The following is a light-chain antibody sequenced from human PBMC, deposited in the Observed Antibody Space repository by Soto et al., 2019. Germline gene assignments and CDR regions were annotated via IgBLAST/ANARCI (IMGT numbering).Light chain of an antibody. Sequence: QSVLTQPASVSGSPGQSITLSCTGTSSDVGGYNYVSWYQQHPGKAPKLMIYDVSNRPSGVSNRFSGSKSGNTSSLTISGLQAEDEADYYCSSYTSSSPPVVFGGGTKVTVL. V-gene: IGLV2-14*01. CDR2: DVS. CDR1: SSDVGGYNY. J-gene: IGLJ2*01. CDR3: SSYTSSSPPVV.